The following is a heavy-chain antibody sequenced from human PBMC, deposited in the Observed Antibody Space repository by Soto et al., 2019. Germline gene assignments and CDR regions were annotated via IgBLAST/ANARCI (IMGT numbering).Heavy chain of an antibody. D-gene: IGHD5-18*01. Sequence: GSLRLSCAASGFTFSSYGMHWVRQAPGKGLEWVAAISYDGSNKYYADSVKGRFTISRDNSKNTLYLQMNSLRAEDTAVYYCAKDDISPTENVDTAMAPIYYYYYGMDVWGQGTTVTVSS. J-gene: IGHJ6*02. CDR2: ISYDGSNK. V-gene: IGHV3-30*18. CDR3: AKDDISPTENVDTAMAPIYYYYYGMDV. CDR1: GFTFSSYG.